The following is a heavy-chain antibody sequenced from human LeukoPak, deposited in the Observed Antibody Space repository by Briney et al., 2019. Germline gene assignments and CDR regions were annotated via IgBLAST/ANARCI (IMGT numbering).Heavy chain of an antibody. J-gene: IGHJ5*02. CDR2: IYTSGST. CDR3: ARDDPGSAAIGNWFDP. V-gene: IGHV4-4*07. D-gene: IGHD2-2*02. Sequence: SETLSLTCTVSGGSISSCYWSWIRQPAGKGLEWIGRIYTSGSTNYNPSLKSRVTMSVDTSKNQFSLKLSSVTAAGTAVYYCARDDPGSAAIGNWFDPWGQGTLVTVSS. CDR1: GGSISSCY.